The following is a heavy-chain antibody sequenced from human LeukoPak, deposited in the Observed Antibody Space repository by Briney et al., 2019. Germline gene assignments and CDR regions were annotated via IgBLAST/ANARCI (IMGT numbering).Heavy chain of an antibody. V-gene: IGHV4-39*01. J-gene: IGHJ4*02. Sequence: TPSETLSLTCTVSGGSINSASYYWGWIRQSPGKGLEWIGAIYYSGVTFYNPSLKSRVTISVDTSENQFSLKLSSVTAADTAVYYCARYVVYGSGKYYFDYWGQGTLVTVSS. CDR1: GGSINSASYY. CDR3: ARYVVYGSGKYYFDY. D-gene: IGHD3-10*01. CDR2: IYYSGVT.